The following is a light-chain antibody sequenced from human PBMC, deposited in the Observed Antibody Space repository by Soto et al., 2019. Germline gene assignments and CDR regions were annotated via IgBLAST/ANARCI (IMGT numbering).Light chain of an antibody. V-gene: IGKV1-39*01. Sequence: DIQMTQSPSSLSASVGDRVTITCRANQSISSYLNWYQQKPGKAPKLLIYAASSLHSGVPSRFSGSGSGTDFTLTISNLQPEDFATYYCQQSYSTLSITFGQGTRLEIK. J-gene: IGKJ5*01. CDR2: AAS. CDR3: QQSYSTLSIT. CDR1: QSISSY.